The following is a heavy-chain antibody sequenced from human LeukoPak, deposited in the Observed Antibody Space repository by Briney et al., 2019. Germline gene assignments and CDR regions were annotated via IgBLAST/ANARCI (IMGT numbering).Heavy chain of an antibody. CDR2: ISSSSSYI. CDR3: ARAGYCSGGSCWDY. Sequence: GGSLRLSCAASGFTFSSYSMNWVRQAPGKGLEWVSSISSSSSYIYYADSVNGRFTISRDNAKNSLYLQMNGLRAEDTAVYYCARAGYCSGGSCWDYWGQGTLVTVSS. J-gene: IGHJ4*02. CDR1: GFTFSSYS. D-gene: IGHD2-15*01. V-gene: IGHV3-21*01.